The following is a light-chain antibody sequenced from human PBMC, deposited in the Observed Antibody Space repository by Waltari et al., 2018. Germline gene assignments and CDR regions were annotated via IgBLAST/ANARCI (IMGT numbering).Light chain of an antibody. V-gene: IGKV3-20*01. J-gene: IGKJ1*01. Sequence: IVLTQSPGTASLSPGERVTLSCRASQTVGSSSLAWYQQKPGQAPRLAIYRASRRATGIPDRFSGSGSGTDFSLTISRLEPEDFAVYYCQQHGTLPATFGQGTKVEIK. CDR1: QTVGSSS. CDR2: RAS. CDR3: QQHGTLPAT.